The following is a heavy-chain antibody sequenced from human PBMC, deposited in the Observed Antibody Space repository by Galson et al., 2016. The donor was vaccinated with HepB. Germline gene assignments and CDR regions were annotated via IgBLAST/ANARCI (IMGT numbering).Heavy chain of an antibody. CDR1: GFTFSNYD. CDR3: TRSHYYYYYYMDV. CDR2: IGTAGDS. Sequence: LRLSCAASGFTFSNYDMHWVRQTTGKGLEWVAGIGTAGDSHYAGSVKGRLTISRENAKNSLYLQMNSLRAGDTAVYFCTRSHYYYYYYMDVWGKGTTVTVSS. J-gene: IGHJ6*03. V-gene: IGHV3-13*01.